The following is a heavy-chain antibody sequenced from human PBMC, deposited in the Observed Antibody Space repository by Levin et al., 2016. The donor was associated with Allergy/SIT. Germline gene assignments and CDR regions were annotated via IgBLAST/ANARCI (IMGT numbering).Heavy chain of an antibody. CDR1: GGSISSSSYY. CDR3: AILIVGATKIFDY. D-gene: IGHD1-26*01. J-gene: IGHJ4*02. V-gene: IGHV4-39*01. CDR2: IYYSGST. Sequence: GSLRLSCTVSGGSISSSSYYWGWIRQPPGKGLEWIGSIYYSGSTYYNPSLKSRVTISVDTSKNQFSLKLSSVTAADTAVYYCAILIVGATKIFDYWGQGTLVTVSS.